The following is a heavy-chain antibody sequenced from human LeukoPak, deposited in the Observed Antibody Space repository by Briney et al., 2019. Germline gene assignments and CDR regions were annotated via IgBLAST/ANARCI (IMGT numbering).Heavy chain of an antibody. D-gene: IGHD5-18*01. Sequence: GGSLRLSCAASGFTFSSYSMNWVRQAPGKGLEWVSSISSSSSYIYYADSVKGRFTISRDNAKNSLYLQMNSLRAEDTAVYYCAREGGIQLWSFDIWGQGIMVTVSS. CDR3: AREGGIQLWSFDI. CDR1: GFTFSSYS. V-gene: IGHV3-21*01. J-gene: IGHJ3*02. CDR2: ISSSSSYI.